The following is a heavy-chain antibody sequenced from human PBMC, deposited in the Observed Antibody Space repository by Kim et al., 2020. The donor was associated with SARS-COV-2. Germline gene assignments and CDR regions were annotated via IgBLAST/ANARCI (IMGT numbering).Heavy chain of an antibody. CDR3: ARAIVVVPAAIPEIAFDI. J-gene: IGHJ3*02. Sequence: SETLSLTCTVSGGSISSYYWSWIRQPPGKGLEWIGYIYYSGSTNYNPSLKSRVTISVDTSKNQFSLKLSSVTAADTAVYYCARAIVVVPAAIPEIAFDIWGQGTMVTVSS. CDR1: GGSISSYY. D-gene: IGHD2-2*01. V-gene: IGHV4-59*13. CDR2: IYYSGST.